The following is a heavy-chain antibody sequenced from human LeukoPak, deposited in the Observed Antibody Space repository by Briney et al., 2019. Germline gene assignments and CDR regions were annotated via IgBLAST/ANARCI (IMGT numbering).Heavy chain of an antibody. CDR2: MNPNSGNT. V-gene: IGHV1-8*01. CDR1: GYTFIGYD. Sequence: GASVKVSCKASGYTFIGYDINWVRQATGKGLEWMGWMNPNSGNTGYAQKFQGRVTMTRDTSIRTAYMELSSLTSEDTAVYYCARGRSLRRAAFNYWGQGTLVTVSS. CDR3: ARGRSLRRAAFNY. J-gene: IGHJ4*02.